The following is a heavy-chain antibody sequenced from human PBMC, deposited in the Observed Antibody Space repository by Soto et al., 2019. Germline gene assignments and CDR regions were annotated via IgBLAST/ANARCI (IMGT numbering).Heavy chain of an antibody. CDR3: AKDASRNLWYFDL. CDR2: ISGSGGST. V-gene: IGHV3-23*01. CDR1: GFTFSSYA. D-gene: IGHD1-1*01. J-gene: IGHJ2*01. Sequence: EVQLLESGGGLVQPGGSLRLSCAASGFTFSSYAMSWVRQAPGKGLEWVSAISGSGGSTYYADSVKGRFTISRDNSKNPLYMQMNSLRAEDTAVYYCAKDASRNLWYFDLWGRGTLVTVSS.